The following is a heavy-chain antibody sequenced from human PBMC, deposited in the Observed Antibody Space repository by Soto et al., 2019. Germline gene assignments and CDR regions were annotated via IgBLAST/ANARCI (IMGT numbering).Heavy chain of an antibody. D-gene: IGHD4-17*01. Sequence: GASVKVSCKASGGTFSSYAISWVRQAPGQGLEWMGGIIPIFGTANYAQKFQGRVTITADESTSTAYMELSSLRSEDTAVYYCARDRQQVATVTLNYYYYYGMDVWGQGTTVTVSS. CDR2: IIPIFGTA. CDR3: ARDRQQVATVTLNYYYYYGMDV. V-gene: IGHV1-69*13. CDR1: GGTFSSYA. J-gene: IGHJ6*02.